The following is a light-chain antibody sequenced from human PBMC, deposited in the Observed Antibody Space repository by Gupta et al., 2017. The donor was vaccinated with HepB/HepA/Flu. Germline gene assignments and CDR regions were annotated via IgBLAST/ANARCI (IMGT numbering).Light chain of an antibody. Sequence: FELTQPPSVSVSPGQTASIGCSGDKLGNKYASWYQQKPGQSPLLVIYQDTRRPSGIPERFSGSNSGNTATLTISGTQAMDEGDYYCQAWDANTVVFGGGTKLSVL. J-gene: IGLJ2*01. CDR2: QDT. V-gene: IGLV3-1*01. CDR3: QAWDANTVV. CDR1: KLGNKY.